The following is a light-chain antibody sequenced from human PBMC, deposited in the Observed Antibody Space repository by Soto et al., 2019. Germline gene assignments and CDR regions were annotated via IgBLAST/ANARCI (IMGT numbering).Light chain of an antibody. CDR2: EVN. CDR3: NAFITSTTLVV. CDR1: SSDVGGYNY. Sequence: QSVLTQPASVSGSPGQSITISCTGASSDVGGYNYVSWYQQRPGKAPKLMVYEVNNRPPGVSNRFSASKSGNTASLTISGLQAEDEGYYYCNAFITSTTLVVFGGGTKLTVL. J-gene: IGLJ2*01. V-gene: IGLV2-14*01.